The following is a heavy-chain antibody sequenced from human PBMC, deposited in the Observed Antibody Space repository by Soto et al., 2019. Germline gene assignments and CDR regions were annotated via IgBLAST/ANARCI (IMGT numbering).Heavy chain of an antibody. CDR3: ARDSYNFDD. CDR2: IYYSGST. D-gene: IGHD5-18*01. CDR1: GGSIRSYY. V-gene: IGHV4-59*01. Sequence: QVQLQESGPGLVKPSETLSLTCTVSGGSIRSYYWSWIRQPPGKGLEWIGYIYYSGSTDYNPSLKRRVTISVDTSKNQFSLKLRSVTAADTAVYYCARDSYNFDDWGQGILVTVSS. J-gene: IGHJ4*02.